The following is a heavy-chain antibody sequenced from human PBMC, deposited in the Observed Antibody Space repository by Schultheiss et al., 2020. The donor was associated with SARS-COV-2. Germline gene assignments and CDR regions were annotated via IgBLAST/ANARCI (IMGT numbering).Heavy chain of an antibody. CDR2: ISSSGSTI. CDR1: GFTFSSYE. Sequence: GGSLRLSCAASGFTFSSYEMNWVRQAPGKGLEWVSYISSSGSTIYYADSVKGRFTISRDNAKNSLYLQMNSLRAEDTAVYYCAREGPGSHHAQDYWGQGTLVTVSS. CDR3: AREGPGSHHAQDY. V-gene: IGHV3-48*03. J-gene: IGHJ4*02. D-gene: IGHD1-26*01.